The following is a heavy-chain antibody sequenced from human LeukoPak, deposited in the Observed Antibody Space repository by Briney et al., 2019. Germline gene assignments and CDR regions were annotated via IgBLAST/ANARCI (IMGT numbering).Heavy chain of an antibody. CDR3: AKEAGYCGGDCYSPADY. CDR2: ISGSGGST. V-gene: IGHV3-23*01. CDR1: GFTFINAW. D-gene: IGHD2-21*02. J-gene: IGHJ4*02. Sequence: GGSLRLFCVASGFTFINAWMSWVRQAPGKGLEWVSAISGSGGSTYYADSVKGRFTISRDNSKNTLYLQMNSLRAEDTAVYYCAKEAGYCGGDCYSPADYWGQGTLVTVSS.